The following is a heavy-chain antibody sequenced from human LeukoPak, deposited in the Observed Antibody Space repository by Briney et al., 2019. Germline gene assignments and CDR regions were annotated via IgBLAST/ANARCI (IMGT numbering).Heavy chain of an antibody. V-gene: IGHV3-7*03. D-gene: IGHD1-1*01. CDR3: ARDKTAFGFDI. CDR1: GFTFGSYW. J-gene: IGHJ3*02. CDR2: IKQDGSEK. Sequence: GGSLRLSCAASGFTFGSYWMSWVRQAPGKGLEWVANIKQDGSEKYYVESVKGRFTISRDNAKNSLYLQMNSLRADDTGVYYCARDKTAFGFDIWGQGTMVTVSS.